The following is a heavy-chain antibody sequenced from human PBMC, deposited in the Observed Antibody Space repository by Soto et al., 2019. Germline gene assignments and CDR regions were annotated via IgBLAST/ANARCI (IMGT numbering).Heavy chain of an antibody. CDR2: MRSDGSNK. CDR1: GLIFSNYD. CDR3: ARAHISSEISMPQTFHH. J-gene: IGHJ1*01. D-gene: IGHD2-2*01. Sequence: VGSLRLSCEASGLIFSNYDMYWVRQGPGKGLEWVALMRSDGSNKYYVDSVKGRFTISRDNSKNMLFLQMDSLRAEDTAVYYCARAHISSEISMPQTFHHWGPGTLVTVSS. V-gene: IGHV3-33*01.